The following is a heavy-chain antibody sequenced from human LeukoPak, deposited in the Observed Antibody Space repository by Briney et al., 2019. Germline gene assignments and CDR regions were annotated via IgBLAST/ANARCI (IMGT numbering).Heavy chain of an antibody. J-gene: IGHJ3*02. Sequence: ASVKVSCKASGGTFSSYAISWVRQAPGQGLEWMGGIIPIFGTANYAQKFQGRVTITADESTSTAYMELSSLRSEDTAVYYCASGKVPAAMNAFDIWGQGTMVTVSS. CDR2: IIPIFGTA. V-gene: IGHV1-69*01. CDR1: GGTFSSYA. CDR3: ASGKVPAAMNAFDI. D-gene: IGHD2-2*01.